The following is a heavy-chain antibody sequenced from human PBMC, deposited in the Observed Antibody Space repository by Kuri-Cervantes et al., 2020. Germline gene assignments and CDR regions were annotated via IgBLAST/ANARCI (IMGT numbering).Heavy chain of an antibody. D-gene: IGHD3-16*02. J-gene: IGHJ3*02. CDR1: GFTFSDYY. CDR3: ARVKGESSLFRAFDM. V-gene: IGHV3-11*01. Sequence: GESLKISCAASGFTFSDYYMSWIRQASGKGLEWVSYISRSGSSIYYADSVKGRFTISRDNAKNSVHLQMNSLRAEDTAVYYCARVKGESSLFRAFDMWGQGTMVTVSS. CDR2: ISRSGSSI.